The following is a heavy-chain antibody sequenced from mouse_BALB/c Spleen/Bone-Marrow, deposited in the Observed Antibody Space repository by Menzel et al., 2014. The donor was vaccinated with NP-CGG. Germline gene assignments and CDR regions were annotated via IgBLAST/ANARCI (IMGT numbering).Heavy chain of an antibody. V-gene: IGHV1-15*01. J-gene: IGHJ4*01. CDR3: ANWGYYAMYY. D-gene: IGHD4-1*01. Sequence: VQLQQSGAELVRPGASVTLPCKASGYTFTDYEMHWVKQTPVHGLERIGTLDPETGGTAYNQKFKDMATLTADKSSTTAYMELRSLTSEDSAVYYCANWGYYAMYYWGQGISVTVSS. CDR2: LDPETGGT. CDR1: GYTFTDYE.